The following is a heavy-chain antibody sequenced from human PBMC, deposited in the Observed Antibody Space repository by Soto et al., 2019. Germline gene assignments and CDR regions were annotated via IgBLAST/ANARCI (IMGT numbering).Heavy chain of an antibody. D-gene: IGHD2-2*01. CDR1: GNSFTSYL. J-gene: IGHJ6*02. CDR2: IDPSDSYT. V-gene: IGHV5-10-1*01. Sequence: XESLKRSYQGSGNSFTSYLIGWVRQLPGKGLEWMGRIDPSDSYTNYSPSFQGHVTISADKSISTAYLQWSSLKASDTAMYYCARTGGIVVVKAAMHEYYYGMDVWGQGTTVTVSS. CDR3: ARTGGIVVVKAAMHEYYYGMDV.